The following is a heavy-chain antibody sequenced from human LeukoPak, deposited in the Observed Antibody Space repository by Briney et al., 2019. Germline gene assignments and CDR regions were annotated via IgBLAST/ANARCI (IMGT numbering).Heavy chain of an antibody. CDR2: IYPGDSDT. CDR1: GYRFTSYW. V-gene: IGHV5-51*01. J-gene: IGHJ3*02. D-gene: IGHD6-19*01. CDR3: ARQSGSSGSLGTDAFDI. Sequence: GESLKISCKGLGYRFTSYWIGWVRQMPGKGLEWMGIIYPGDSDTRYSPSFQGQVTISADKTISTAYLQWSSLKASDTAMYYCARQSGSSGSLGTDAFDIWGQGTMVSVSS.